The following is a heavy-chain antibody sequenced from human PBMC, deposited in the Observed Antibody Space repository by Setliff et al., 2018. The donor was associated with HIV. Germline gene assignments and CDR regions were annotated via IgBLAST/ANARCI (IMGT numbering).Heavy chain of an antibody. D-gene: IGHD1-26*01. Sequence: SETLSLTCTVSGDSITRGSYYWSWIRQPAGKGLEWIGHIYTSGKTHYSPSLKSRITISADTSKNPLSLNLSSVTAADTAVYYCARAAYSGTYLWEPATDLWGRGTLVTV. CDR3: ARAAYSGTYLWEPATDL. CDR2: IYTSGKT. V-gene: IGHV4-61*09. J-gene: IGHJ2*01. CDR1: GDSITRGSYY.